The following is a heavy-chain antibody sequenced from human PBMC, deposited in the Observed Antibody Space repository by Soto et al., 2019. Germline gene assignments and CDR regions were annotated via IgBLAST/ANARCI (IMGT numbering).Heavy chain of an antibody. CDR3: AITSDYSSSSGC. D-gene: IGHD6-6*01. J-gene: IGHJ4*02. CDR1: GFIFSDYY. V-gene: IGHV3-72*01. Sequence: ESGGGLVQPGGSLRLSCAASGFIFSDYYMDWVRQAPGKGLEWVGRSRNKANSYTTAYAASVKGRFTISRDDSKNSLSLQMNSLKTEDTAVYYCAITSDYSSSSGCWGQGTRVTVSS. CDR2: SRNKANSYTT.